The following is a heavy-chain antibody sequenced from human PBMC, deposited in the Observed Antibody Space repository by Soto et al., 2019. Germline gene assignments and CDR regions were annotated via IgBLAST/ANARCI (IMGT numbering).Heavy chain of an antibody. D-gene: IGHD2-21*01. CDR3: ARRIPFGYGMDV. CDR2: ITSNGGNT. J-gene: IGHJ6*02. Sequence: EVQLVESGGGLVQPGGSLRLSCAASGFTFSSYAMHWVRQAPGKGLECVSAITSNGGNTDYASSVKGRFTISRDNSKNTLYLQIGSLRVEDMAVYYCARRIPFGYGMDVWGQGTKVTVS. CDR1: GFTFSSYA. V-gene: IGHV3-64*01.